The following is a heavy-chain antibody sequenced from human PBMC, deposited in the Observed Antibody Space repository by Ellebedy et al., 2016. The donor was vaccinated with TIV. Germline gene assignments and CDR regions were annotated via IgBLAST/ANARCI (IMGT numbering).Heavy chain of an antibody. J-gene: IGHJ4*02. CDR3: ARGAGSGYPIDS. CDR2: INHSGAT. V-gene: IGHV4-34*01. CDR1: GGSFSGYF. D-gene: IGHD3-22*01. Sequence: MPSETLSLTCAVYGGSFSGYFWSRIRQPPGKGLEWIGEINHSGATNYKPSLKSRVTISVDTSKNQFSLKLNSVTAADTAVYYCARGAGSGYPIDSWGQGTLVTVSS.